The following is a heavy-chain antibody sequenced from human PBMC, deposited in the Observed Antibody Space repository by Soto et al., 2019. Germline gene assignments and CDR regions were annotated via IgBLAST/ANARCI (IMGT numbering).Heavy chain of an antibody. D-gene: IGHD3-16*02. Sequence: QVQLVQSGAEVKKPGASVKVSCKASGYTFTSYGISWVRQAPGQGLEWMGWISAYNGNTNYAQKLQGRVTMTTDTSTSTAYMELRSLRSDDTAVYYCARGAPRAPGRYDYIWGCYLVNWFDPWGQGTLVTVSS. V-gene: IGHV1-18*01. J-gene: IGHJ5*02. CDR2: ISAYNGNT. CDR1: GYTFTSYG. CDR3: ARGAPRAPGRYDYIWGCYLVNWFDP.